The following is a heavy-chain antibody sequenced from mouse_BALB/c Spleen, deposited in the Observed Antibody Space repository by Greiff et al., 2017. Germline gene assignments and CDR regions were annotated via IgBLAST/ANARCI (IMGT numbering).Heavy chain of an antibody. CDR2: ISSGGSYT. CDR3: ARHGGTGYFDY. CDR1: GFTFSSYG. D-gene: IGHD3-3*01. Sequence: EVMLVESGGDLVKPGGSLKLSCAAPGFTFSSYGMSWVRQTPDKRLEWVATISSGGSYTYYPDSVKGRFTISRDNAKNTLYLQMSSLKSEDTAMYYCARHGGTGYFDYWGQGTTLTVSS. V-gene: IGHV5-6*01. J-gene: IGHJ2*01.